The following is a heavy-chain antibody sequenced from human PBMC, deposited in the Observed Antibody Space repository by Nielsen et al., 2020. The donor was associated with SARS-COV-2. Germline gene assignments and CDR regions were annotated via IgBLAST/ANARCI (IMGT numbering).Heavy chain of an antibody. V-gene: IGHV4-34*01. CDR1: GGSFSGYY. D-gene: IGHD3-22*01. Sequence: SETLSLTFAVYGGSFSGYYWSWIRQPPGKGLEWIGEINHSGSTNYNPSLKSRVTISVDTSKNQFSLKLSSVTAADTAVYYWARGGYYDSSGYYSYYYYYYMDVWGKGTTVTVS. CDR3: ARGGYYDSSGYYSYYYYYYMDV. J-gene: IGHJ6*03. CDR2: INHSGST.